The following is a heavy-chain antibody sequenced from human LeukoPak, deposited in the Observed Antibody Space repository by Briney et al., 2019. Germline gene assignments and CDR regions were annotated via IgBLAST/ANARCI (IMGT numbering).Heavy chain of an antibody. CDR2: ISGSGGST. D-gene: IGHD6-13*01. CDR1: GFTFSSYA. V-gene: IGHV3-23*01. J-gene: IGHJ4*02. CDR3: AKDTKLTRAAGLPHPFDY. Sequence: GGSLRLSCAASGFTFSSYAMSWVRQAPGKGLEWVSAISGSGGSTYYADSVKGRFTISRDNSKNTLYLQMNSLRAEDTAVYYCAKDTKLTRAAGLPHPFDYWGQGTLVTVSS.